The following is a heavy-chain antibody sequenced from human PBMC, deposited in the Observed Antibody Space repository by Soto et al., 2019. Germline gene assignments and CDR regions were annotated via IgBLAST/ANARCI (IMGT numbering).Heavy chain of an antibody. D-gene: IGHD1-20*01. CDR2: TSGDAANT. Sequence: EVQLLESGGGLVQSGGSLRLSCAASGLNFASYAMTWIRQAPGKGLEWVSATSGDAANTQYADSVKGRFTMSRDNSKNALYLQMNSLGAEETAVYFCAKYITAASRYFDLWGRGTLVTVSS. CDR1: GLNFASYA. J-gene: IGHJ2*01. V-gene: IGHV3-23*01. CDR3: AKYITAASRYFDL.